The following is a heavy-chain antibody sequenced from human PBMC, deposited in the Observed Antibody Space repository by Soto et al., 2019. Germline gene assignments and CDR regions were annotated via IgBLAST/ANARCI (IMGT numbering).Heavy chain of an antibody. CDR2: SSYDGRNK. CDR1: GFIFSDYA. D-gene: IGHD6-19*01. Sequence: VQLVESGGGVVQPGRSLRLSCAASGFIFSDYAMNWVRQAPGKGLQWVAVSSYDGRNKFYADSVKGRITISRDNSKNMLYLEMTGLRAEDTSVYYCAKDPLWEGSGWRYYVDYWSEGTLVTVSS. V-gene: IGHV3-30*04. J-gene: IGHJ4*02. CDR3: AKDPLWEGSGWRYYVDY.